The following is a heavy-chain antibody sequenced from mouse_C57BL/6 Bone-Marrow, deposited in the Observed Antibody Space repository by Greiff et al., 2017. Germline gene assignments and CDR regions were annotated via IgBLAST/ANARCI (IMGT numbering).Heavy chain of an antibody. V-gene: IGHV1-50*01. J-gene: IGHJ4*01. D-gene: IGHD2-4*01. CDR2: IDPADSYT. Sequence: QVQLQQPGAELVKPGASVKLSCKASGYTFTSYWVQWVKQRPGQGLEWIGEIDPADSYTNYNQKFKGKATLTVDTSSSTAYMQLSSLTSEDAAVYYCARDDYDVCYAIDYWGQGTSVTVSS. CDR3: ARDDYDVCYAIDY. CDR1: GYTFTSYW.